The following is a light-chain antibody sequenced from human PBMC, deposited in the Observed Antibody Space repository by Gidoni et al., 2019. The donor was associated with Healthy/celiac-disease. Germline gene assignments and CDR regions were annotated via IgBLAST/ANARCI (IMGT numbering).Light chain of an antibody. J-gene: IGKJ1*01. CDR3: QQYYSTPRT. V-gene: IGKV4-1*01. CDR2: WAS. CDR1: QSVLYSSNNKNY. Sequence: DIVMTQSPDSLAVSLGERATIHCKSSQSVLYSSNNKNYLAWYQQKPGQPPKLLIYWASTRESWVPDRFSGSGSGTDFTLTISSLQAEDVAVYYCQQYYSTPRTFGQXTKVEIK.